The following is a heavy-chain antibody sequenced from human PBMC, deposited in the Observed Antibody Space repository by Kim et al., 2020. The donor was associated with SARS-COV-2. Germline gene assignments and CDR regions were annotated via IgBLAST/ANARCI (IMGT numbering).Heavy chain of an antibody. CDR3: TTGVQFVVVATYWYFDL. V-gene: IGHV3-15*01. Sequence: GGSLRLSCAASGFTFSNAWMSWVRQAPGKGLEWVGRIKSKTDGGTTDYAAPVKGRFTISRDDSKNTLYLQMNSLKTEDTAVYYCTTGVQFVVVATYWYFDLWGRGTLVTVSS. J-gene: IGHJ2*01. CDR1: GFTFSNAW. CDR2: IKSKTDGGTT. D-gene: IGHD2-15*01.